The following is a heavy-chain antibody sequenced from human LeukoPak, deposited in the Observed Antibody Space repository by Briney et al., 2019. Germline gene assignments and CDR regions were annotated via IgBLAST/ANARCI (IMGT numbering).Heavy chain of an antibody. CDR1: GYTFTNYA. CDR3: ARAHYASSNIKVPFDV. V-gene: IGHV1-3*01. D-gene: IGHD3-22*01. CDR2: INAGNGNT. Sequence: ASVKVSCKASGYTFTNYAMHWVRQAPGQRLEWMGWINAGNGNTKYSQRFQGRVTITRDTSASTAYMELSSLRSEDTAVYYCARAHYASSNIKVPFDVWGKGTTVTVSS. J-gene: IGHJ6*04.